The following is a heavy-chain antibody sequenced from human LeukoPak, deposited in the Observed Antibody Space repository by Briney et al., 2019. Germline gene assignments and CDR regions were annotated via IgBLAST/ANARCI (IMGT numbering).Heavy chain of an antibody. CDR1: GYSISSGYY. CDR2: IYHSGST. J-gene: IGHJ5*02. Sequence: SETLSLTCTVSGYSISSGYYWGWIRQPPGKGLEWIGSIYHSGSTCYNPSLKSRVTISVDTSKNQFSLKLSSVTAADTAVYYCARVEDCSSTSCYEEWFDPWGQGTLVIVSS. CDR3: ARVEDCSSTSCYEEWFDP. D-gene: IGHD2-2*01. V-gene: IGHV4-38-2*02.